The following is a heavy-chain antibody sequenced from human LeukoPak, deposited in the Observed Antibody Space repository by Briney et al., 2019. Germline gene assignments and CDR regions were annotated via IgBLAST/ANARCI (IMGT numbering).Heavy chain of an antibody. Sequence: RGSLKLSCAASGFTFSGSAMHWVRQASGKGLEWVGRIRSKANSYATAYAASVKGRFTISRDDSKNTAYLQMDSLKTEDTAVYYCAKEPDYYDSSWGQGTLVTVSS. CDR2: IRSKANSYAT. CDR3: AKEPDYYDSS. J-gene: IGHJ4*02. CDR1: GFTFSGSA. V-gene: IGHV3-73*01. D-gene: IGHD3-22*01.